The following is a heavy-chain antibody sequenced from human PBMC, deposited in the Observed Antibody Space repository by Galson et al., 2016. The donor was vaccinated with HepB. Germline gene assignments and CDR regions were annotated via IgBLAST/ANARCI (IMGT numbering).Heavy chain of an antibody. CDR3: ARVTYRRALDY. J-gene: IGHJ4*02. V-gene: IGHV4-31*03. CDR2: IYYSGST. CDR1: GGAISSDGDY. D-gene: IGHD3-16*02. Sequence: TLSLTCTVSGGAISSDGDYWSWIRHHPGKGLEWIGYIYYSGSTYYTPSLKSRVTISVDTSKNQFSLRLSSVTAADTAVYFCARVTYRRALDYWGQGTLVTVSS.